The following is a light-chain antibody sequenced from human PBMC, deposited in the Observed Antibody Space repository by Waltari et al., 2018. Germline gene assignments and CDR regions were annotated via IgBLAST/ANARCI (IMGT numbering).Light chain of an antibody. CDR2: DFN. CDR3: CSYAGSYTYV. J-gene: IGLJ1*01. V-gene: IGLV2-11*01. CDR1: SRDVGSLNF. Sequence: QSALPQPPSVSGSPGQSVTIPCTGTSRDVGSLNFVSWYQQHPDKAPKTLIYDFNKRPSGVPDRFSGSKSGNTASLTISGLQGEDEADYYCCSYAGSYTYVFGTGTKVTAL.